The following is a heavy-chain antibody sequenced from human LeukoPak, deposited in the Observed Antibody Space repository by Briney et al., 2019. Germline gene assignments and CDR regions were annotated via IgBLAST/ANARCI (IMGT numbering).Heavy chain of an antibody. J-gene: IGHJ4*02. CDR1: GGSFISSSYY. CDR3: ARDFRLLWFGEL. CDR2: IYYSGST. D-gene: IGHD3-10*01. Sequence: SETLSLTCTVSGGSFISSSYYWGWIRQPPGKGLEWIGSIYYSGSTYYNPSLKSRVTISVDTSKNQFSLKLSSVTAADTAVYYCARDFRLLWFGELWGQGTLVTVSS. V-gene: IGHV4-39*07.